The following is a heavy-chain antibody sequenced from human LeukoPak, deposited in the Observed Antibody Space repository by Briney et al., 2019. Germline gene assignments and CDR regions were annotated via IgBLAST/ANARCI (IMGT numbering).Heavy chain of an antibody. V-gene: IGHV3-33*01. J-gene: IGHJ5*02. CDR1: GFIFSSYG. D-gene: IGHD3-22*01. CDR3: ARDSSGLNWFDP. CDR2: IWYDGSNK. Sequence: GGSLRLSCAASGFIFSSYGMHRVRQAPGKGLEWVAVIWYDGSNKYYADSVKGRFTISRDNSKNTLYLQMNSLRAEDTAVYYCARDSSGLNWFDPWGQGTLVTVSS.